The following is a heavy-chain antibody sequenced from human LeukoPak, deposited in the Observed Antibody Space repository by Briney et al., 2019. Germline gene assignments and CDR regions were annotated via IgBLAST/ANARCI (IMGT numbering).Heavy chain of an antibody. Sequence: PGGSLRLSCAASGFIFSSYSMNWVRQAPGKGLEWVSYISSSSGYIYYADSVKGRFTTSRDNSKNTLYLQMNSLRAEDTAVYFCAKGAYYADWGQGTLVTVSS. J-gene: IGHJ1*01. D-gene: IGHD3-3*01. CDR3: AKGAYYAD. CDR2: ISSSSGYI. CDR1: GFIFSSYS. V-gene: IGHV3-21*04.